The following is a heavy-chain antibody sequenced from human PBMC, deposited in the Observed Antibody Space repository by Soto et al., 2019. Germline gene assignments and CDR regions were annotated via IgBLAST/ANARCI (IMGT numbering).Heavy chain of an antibody. V-gene: IGHV4-61*01. J-gene: IGHJ3*02. D-gene: IGHD1-1*01. CDR1: GGSVSSGSYY. CDR2: MSHSGGS. Sequence: SETLSLTCAVYGGSVSSGSYYWSWIRQPPGKGLEWIGEMSHSGGSHFNLSLKSRVTISVDTSKNQFSLKMSSVTAADTALYYCARVERGTATTVVDAFDIWGPGTMVTVSS. CDR3: ARVERGTATTVVDAFDI.